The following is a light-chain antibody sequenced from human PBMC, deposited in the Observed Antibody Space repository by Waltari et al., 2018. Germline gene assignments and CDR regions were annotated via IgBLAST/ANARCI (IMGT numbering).Light chain of an antibody. CDR3: QQFSSSTRWP. J-gene: IGKJ1*01. V-gene: IGKV3-20*01. Sequence: ENLLTQSPGTLSVSPGERATPLCRASRSVGGNYLAWYQQKPGQPPRLLIYGASSRATGIPGRFSGSGSGTDFTLTISRVAPEDCAVYYCQQFSSSTRWPFGQGTKVEIK. CDR1: RSVGGNY. CDR2: GAS.